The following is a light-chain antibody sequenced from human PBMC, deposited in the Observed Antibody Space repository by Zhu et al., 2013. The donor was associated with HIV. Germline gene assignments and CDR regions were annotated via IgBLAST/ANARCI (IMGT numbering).Light chain of an antibody. V-gene: IGKV3-20*01. J-gene: IGKJ2*01. CDR2: GVS. Sequence: EIVLTQSPGTLSLSPGERATLSCRASQSVSSSYLAWYQQKPGQAPRLLIYGVSSRATGIPDRFSGSGSGTDFTLTISRLEPEDFAVYYCQQYDGSPPVYTFGLGDQAGDQT. CDR3: QQYDGSPPVYT. CDR1: QSVSSSY.